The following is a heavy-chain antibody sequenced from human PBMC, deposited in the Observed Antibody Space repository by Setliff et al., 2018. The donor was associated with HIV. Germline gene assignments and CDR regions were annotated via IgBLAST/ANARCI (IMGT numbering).Heavy chain of an antibody. Sequence: ASVKVSCKTSGYNFKEHHVHWVRQAPGQGLEWMGIINPSGGSTSYAQKFQGRVTMTSDTSTSTVYMELSSLRSEDTAVYYCARALYTNLAHFDYLGQGTLVTVSS. J-gene: IGHJ4*02. V-gene: IGHV1-46*02. D-gene: IGHD4-4*01. CDR1: GYNFKEHH. CDR3: ARALYTNLAHFDY. CDR2: INPSGGST.